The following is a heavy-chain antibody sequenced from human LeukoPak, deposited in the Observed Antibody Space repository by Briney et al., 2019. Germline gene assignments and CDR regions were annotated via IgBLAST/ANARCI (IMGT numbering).Heavy chain of an antibody. J-gene: IGHJ4*02. CDR1: GGTFSSYA. CDR2: IIPIFGTA. V-gene: IGHV1-69*05. CDR3: ARGPGYYDSSGYNDY. Sequence: SVKVSCKASGGTFSSYAISWVRQAPGQGLEWMGRIIPIFGTANYAQKFQGRVTITTDESTSTAYMELSSLRSEDTALYYCARGPGYYDSSGYNDYWGQGTLVTVSS. D-gene: IGHD3-22*01.